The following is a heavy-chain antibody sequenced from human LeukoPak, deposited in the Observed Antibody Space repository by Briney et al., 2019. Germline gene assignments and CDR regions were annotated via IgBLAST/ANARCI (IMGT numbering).Heavy chain of an antibody. Sequence: NTSETLSLTCTVSGGSISSYYWSWIRQPPGKGLEWIGYIYYSGSTNYNPSLKSRVTISVDTSKNQLSLKLSSVTAADTAVYYCATTTGTTKYGMDVWGQGTTVTVSS. CDR2: IYYSGST. D-gene: IGHD1-1*01. V-gene: IGHV4-59*08. J-gene: IGHJ6*02. CDR3: ATTTGTTKYGMDV. CDR1: GGSISSYY.